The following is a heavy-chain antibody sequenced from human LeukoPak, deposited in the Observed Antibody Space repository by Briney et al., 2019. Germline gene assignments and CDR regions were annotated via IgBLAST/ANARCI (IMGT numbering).Heavy chain of an antibody. CDR2: TYYRSKWYN. Sequence: SQTLSLTCAISGDSVSSNSAAWNWIRQSPSRGLEWLGRTYYRSKWYNDYAVSVKSRITINPDTSKNQFSLKLSSVTAADTAVYYCARGSWALTYYDFWSGKTLGKPNYFDYWGQGTLVTVSS. J-gene: IGHJ4*02. CDR3: ARGSWALTYYDFWSGKTLGKPNYFDY. V-gene: IGHV6-1*01. D-gene: IGHD3-3*01. CDR1: GDSVSSNSAA.